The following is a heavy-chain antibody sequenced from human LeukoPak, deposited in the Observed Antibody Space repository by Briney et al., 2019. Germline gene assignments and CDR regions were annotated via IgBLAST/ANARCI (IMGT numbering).Heavy chain of an antibody. Sequence: PSETLSLTCAVSGGSFSGYYWSWIRQPPGKGLEWIGEINHSGSTNYKPSLMSRVTISVDTSKNQSSLKPSSVTDAETAVYYGARYQRRVRGYYYGMDVWGKGTTVTVSS. J-gene: IGHJ6*04. CDR3: ARYQRRVRGYYYGMDV. CDR2: INHSGST. V-gene: IGHV4-34*01. D-gene: IGHD2-8*01. CDR1: GGSFSGYY.